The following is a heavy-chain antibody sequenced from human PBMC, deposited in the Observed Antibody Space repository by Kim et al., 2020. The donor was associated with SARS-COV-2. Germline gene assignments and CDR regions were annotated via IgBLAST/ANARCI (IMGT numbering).Heavy chain of an antibody. Sequence: GESLKISCRGSGYTFSSHWIGWVRQMPGKGLEGMGIIYPADSDTRYSPSFQGQVTISADKSINTAYLQWSSLKASDTAKYYCARRLGCSSTSCYIAFDIWGQGTMVTVSS. CDR1: GYTFSSHW. J-gene: IGHJ3*02. CDR3: ARRLGCSSTSCYIAFDI. D-gene: IGHD2-2*02. V-gene: IGHV5-51*01. CDR2: IYPADSDT.